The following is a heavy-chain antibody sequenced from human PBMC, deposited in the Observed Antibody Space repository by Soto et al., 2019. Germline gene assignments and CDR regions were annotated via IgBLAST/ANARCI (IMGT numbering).Heavy chain of an antibody. CDR3: ARPTRTYQSVFDY. V-gene: IGHV5-51*01. CDR1: GYILTNYW. D-gene: IGHD2-2*01. J-gene: IGHJ4*02. CDR2: LYPGNSDT. Sequence: WEALNISCPGSGYILTNYWISLVGQMPGKGLEWMGILYPGNSDTRYSPSFQGQVTISADKSISTAYLQWSSLKASDTAMYYCARPTRTYQSVFDYWGQGTLVTVSS.